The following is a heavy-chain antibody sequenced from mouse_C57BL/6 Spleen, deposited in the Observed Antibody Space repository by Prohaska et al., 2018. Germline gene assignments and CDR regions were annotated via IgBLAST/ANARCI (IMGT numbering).Heavy chain of an antibody. CDR1: GYTFTSYW. D-gene: IGHD1-1*01. V-gene: IGHV1-55*01. Sequence: QVQLQQPGAELVKPGASVKMSCKASGYTFTSYWITWVKQRPGQGLAWIGDIYPGSGSTNYNEKFKSKATLTVDTSSSTAYMQLSSLTSEDSAVYYCARRDYGSSYWYFDVWGTGTTVTVSS. CDR2: IYPGSGST. J-gene: IGHJ1*03. CDR3: ARRDYGSSYWYFDV.